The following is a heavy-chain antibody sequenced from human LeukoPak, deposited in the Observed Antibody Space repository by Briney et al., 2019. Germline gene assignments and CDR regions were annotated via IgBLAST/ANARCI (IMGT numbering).Heavy chain of an antibody. CDR3: ARGVENHFDS. CDR1: GFTFSDYH. J-gene: IGHJ4*02. CDR2: ISGRSEAI. D-gene: IGHD1-14*01. Sequence: GGSLRLSCAASGFTFSDYHMSWIRQSPGKGLEWLSYISGRSEAIYYADSVKGRVILSRDNSKNLLSLQMFRLRDEDTALYYCARGVENHFDSWGQGTLVLVSS. V-gene: IGHV3-11*04.